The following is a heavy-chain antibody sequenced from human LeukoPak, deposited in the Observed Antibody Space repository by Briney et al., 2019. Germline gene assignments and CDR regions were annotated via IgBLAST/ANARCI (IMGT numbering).Heavy chain of an antibody. J-gene: IGHJ6*03. CDR3: ARAGYYDFWSGYPNPNYYYYYYMDV. D-gene: IGHD3-3*01. V-gene: IGHV1-69*05. CDR2: IIPIFGTA. CDR1: GGTFSSYA. Sequence: ASVTVSCKASGGTFSSYAISWVRQAPGQGLEWMGGIIPIFGTANYAQKFQGRVTITTDESTSTAYMELSSLRSEDTAVYYCARAGYYDFWSGYPNPNYYYYYYMDVRGKGTTVTVSS.